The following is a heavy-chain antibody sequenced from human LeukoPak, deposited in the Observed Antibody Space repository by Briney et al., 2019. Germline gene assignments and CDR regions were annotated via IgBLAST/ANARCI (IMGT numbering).Heavy chain of an antibody. D-gene: IGHD5-12*01. J-gene: IGHJ4*02. CDR1: RGSISGSIRSYY. Sequence: SETLSLTCTVSRGSISGSIRSYYWSWLRQPPGKGLEWIGYISSSVSTNDNPSLRSRVTISVDTSKNQFFLNLSSVSAADTAVYYCARIPLGYSGAYYFDSWGQGTLVTVSP. CDR2: ISSSVST. V-gene: IGHV4-4*09. CDR3: ARIPLGYSGAYYFDS.